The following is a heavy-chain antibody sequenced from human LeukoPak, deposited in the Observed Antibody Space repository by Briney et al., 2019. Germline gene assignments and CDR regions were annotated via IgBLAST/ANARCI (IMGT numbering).Heavy chain of an antibody. CDR2: IYDSGST. D-gene: IGHD6-6*01. CDR1: GGSISSYY. CDR3: ARTSIAARPYDHYMDV. V-gene: IGHV4-59*01. J-gene: IGHJ6*03. Sequence: SETLSLTCTVSGGSISSYYWSWIRQPPGKGLESIGYIYDSGSTNYNPSLKSRVTISVDTSKNQFSLKLSSVTAADTAVYYCARTSIAARPYDHYMDVWGKGTTVTVSS.